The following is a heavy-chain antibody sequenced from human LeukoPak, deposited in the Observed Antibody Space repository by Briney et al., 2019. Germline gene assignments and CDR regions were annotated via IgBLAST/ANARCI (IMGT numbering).Heavy chain of an antibody. CDR1: GFTVSSNY. CDR3: TTEYYYDSSGLLDY. J-gene: IGHJ4*02. D-gene: IGHD3-22*01. V-gene: IGHV3-15*01. CDR2: IKSKTDGGTT. Sequence: GGSLRLSCAASGFTVSSNYMSWVRQAPGKGLEWVGRIKSKTDGGTTAYAAPVNGRFTISRDDSKNTLYLQMNSLKTEDTAVYYCTTEYYYDSSGLLDYWGQGTLVTVSS.